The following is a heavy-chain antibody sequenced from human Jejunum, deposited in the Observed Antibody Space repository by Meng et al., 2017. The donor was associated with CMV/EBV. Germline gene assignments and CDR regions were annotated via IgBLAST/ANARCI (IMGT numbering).Heavy chain of an antibody. CDR2: VSYSGTT. V-gene: IGHV4-59*01. J-gene: IGHJ4*02. Sequence: TVSGDSFTYYYRSWIRQSPGKVLEWIGYVSYSGTTNYNPSLKSRVTISLDLSKSQFSLKLTSVSAADTAVYYCVRDRGGLGKYFDFWGQGSLVTVSS. D-gene: IGHD3-10*01. CDR1: GDSFTYYY. CDR3: VRDRGGLGKYFDF.